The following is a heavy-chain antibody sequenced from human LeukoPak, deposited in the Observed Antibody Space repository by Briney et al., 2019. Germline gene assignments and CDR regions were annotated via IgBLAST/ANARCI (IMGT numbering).Heavy chain of an antibody. CDR1: GFTFSSYG. J-gene: IGHJ4*02. D-gene: IGHD6-13*01. CDR2: IRYDGSNK. CDR3: AKDFYEGDSWYYFDY. V-gene: IGHV3-30*02. Sequence: GGSLRLSCAASGFTFSSYGMHWVRQAPGKGLEWVAFIRYDGSNKYYADSVKGRFTISRDNSKNTLYLQMNSLRAEDTAVYYCAKDFYEGDSWYYFDYWGQGTLVTVSS.